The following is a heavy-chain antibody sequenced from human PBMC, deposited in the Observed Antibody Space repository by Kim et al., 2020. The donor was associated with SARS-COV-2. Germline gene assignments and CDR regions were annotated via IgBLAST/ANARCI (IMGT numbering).Heavy chain of an antibody. CDR2: ISGDGGST. D-gene: IGHD3-22*01. Sequence: GGSLRLSCAASGFTFDDYAMHWVRQAPGKGLEWVSLISGDGGSTYYADSVKGRFTISRDNSKNSLYLQMNSLRTEDTALYYCAKDPDYYDSSGTLDYWGQGTLVTVSS. V-gene: IGHV3-43*02. CDR3: AKDPDYYDSSGTLDY. CDR1: GFTFDDYA. J-gene: IGHJ4*02.